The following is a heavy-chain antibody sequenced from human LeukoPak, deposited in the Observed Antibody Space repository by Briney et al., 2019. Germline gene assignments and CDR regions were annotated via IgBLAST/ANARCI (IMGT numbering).Heavy chain of an antibody. J-gene: IGHJ4*02. D-gene: IGHD3-3*01. CDR3: AKEPLYYDFWSGFDY. V-gene: IGHV3-30*18. Sequence: GGSLRLSCAASGFTFSSYGMHWVRQAPGKGLEWVAVISYDGSNKYYADSVKGRFTISRDNSKNTLYLQMNSLRAEDTAVYYCAKEPLYYDFWSGFDYWGQGTLVTVSS. CDR2: ISYDGSNK. CDR1: GFTFSSYG.